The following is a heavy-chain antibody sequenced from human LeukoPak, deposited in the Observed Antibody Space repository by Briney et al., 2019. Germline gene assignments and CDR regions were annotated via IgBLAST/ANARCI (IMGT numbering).Heavy chain of an antibody. J-gene: IGHJ3*02. V-gene: IGHV4-59*01. CDR1: GGSISRYY. CDR2: IYYSGST. CDR3: ARLGYDILTGYYKGAFDI. Sequence: SETLSLTCTVSGGSISRYYWSWIRQPPGKGLEWIGYIYYSGSTNYNPSLKSRVTISVDTSKNQFSLKLSSVTAADTAVYYCARLGYDILTGYYKGAFDIWGQGTMVTVSS. D-gene: IGHD3-9*01.